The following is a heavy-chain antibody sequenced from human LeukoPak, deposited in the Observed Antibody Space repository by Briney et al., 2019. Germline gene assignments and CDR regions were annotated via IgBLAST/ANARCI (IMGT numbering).Heavy chain of an antibody. J-gene: IGHJ5*02. CDR1: GGSISSYY. CDR3: ARTGRYSGSYST. D-gene: IGHD1-26*01. V-gene: IGHV4-4*09. CDR2: IYTSGST. Sequence: SETLSLTCTVSGGSISSYYWSWIRQPPGMGLEWIGYIYTSGSTNYNPSLKSRVTISVDTSKNQFSLRLSSVTAADTAVYYCARTGRYSGSYSTWGQGTLVTVSS.